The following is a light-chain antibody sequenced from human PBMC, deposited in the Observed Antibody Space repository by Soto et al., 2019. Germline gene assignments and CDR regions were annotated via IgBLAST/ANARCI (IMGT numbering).Light chain of an antibody. CDR1: QSVSRS. CDR2: DAS. V-gene: IGKV3-11*01. Sequence: EIVKTQSPATLSESPGERATLSCRASQSVSRSLAWYQQKPGQAPRLLVYDASNRATGIPARFSGSGSGTDFTLTISSLEPEDFAVYFCQHRGNWPLTFGGGTKVDIK. J-gene: IGKJ4*01. CDR3: QHRGNWPLT.